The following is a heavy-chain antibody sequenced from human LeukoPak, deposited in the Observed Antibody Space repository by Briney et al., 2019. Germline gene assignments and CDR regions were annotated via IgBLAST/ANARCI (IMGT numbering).Heavy chain of an antibody. V-gene: IGHV3-20*04. CDR3: ARDSPDSHYGSYYYYMDV. D-gene: IGHD4-17*01. CDR2: IYWNGVGQ. J-gene: IGHJ6*03. CDR1: GFTFDDYG. Sequence: PGGSLRLSCAASGFTFDDYGMSWVRQAPGKGLECVSGIYWNGVGQAYAASGRGRFTISRDNPNNSLYLQMKRLRAENTAVYYCARDSPDSHYGSYYYYMDVWGKGTKATVSS.